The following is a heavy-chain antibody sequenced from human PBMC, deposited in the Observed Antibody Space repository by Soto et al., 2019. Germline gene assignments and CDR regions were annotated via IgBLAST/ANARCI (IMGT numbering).Heavy chain of an antibody. CDR2: IYYSGST. CDR3: ASLHSSSFFATRHNFDY. V-gene: IGHV4-31*03. Sequence: SETLSLTCTVSGGSISSGGYYWSWIRQHPGKGLEWIGYIYYSGSTYYNPSLKSRVTISVDTSKNQFSLKLSSVTAADTAVYYCASLHSSSFFATRHNFDYWGQGTLVTVSS. J-gene: IGHJ4*02. CDR1: GGSISSGGYY. D-gene: IGHD6-13*01.